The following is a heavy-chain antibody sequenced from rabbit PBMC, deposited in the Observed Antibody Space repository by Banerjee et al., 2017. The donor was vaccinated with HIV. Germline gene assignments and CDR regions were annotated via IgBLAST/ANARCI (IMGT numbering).Heavy chain of an antibody. Sequence: QQQLEESGGGMVKPGGTLTLTCKASGIDFSSYYYMCWVRQAPGKGLELIACIYTSSGSTWYASWVNGRFTISRSTSLNTVDLKMTSLTAADTATYFCARMYSYDDYGDSPKIFNLWGPGTLVTDS. CDR2: IYTSSGST. CDR1: GIDFSSYYY. CDR3: ARMYSYDDYGDSPKIFNL. V-gene: IGHV1S43*01. D-gene: IGHD2-1*01. J-gene: IGHJ4*01.